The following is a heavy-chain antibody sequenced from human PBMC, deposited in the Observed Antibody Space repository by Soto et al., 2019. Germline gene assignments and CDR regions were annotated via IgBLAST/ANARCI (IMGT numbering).Heavy chain of an antibody. D-gene: IGHD1-26*01. Sequence: SETLSLTCTVSGGSLRSYYCSWIRQSAGQGLEWIGRIYPGGSTNYNPSLKSRVTLSADTSKNQFSLRLTSVTAADTAVYYCARATLWGELGGSWKRTSGVWGPGTLVTVSS. J-gene: IGHJ4*02. CDR2: IYPGGST. CDR3: ARATLWGELGGSWKRTSGV. V-gene: IGHV4-4*07. CDR1: GGSLRSYY.